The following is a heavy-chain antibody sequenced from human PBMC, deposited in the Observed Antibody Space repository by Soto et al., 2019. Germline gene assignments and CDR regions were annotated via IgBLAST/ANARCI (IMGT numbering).Heavy chain of an antibody. CDR3: ARGLGGSNF. CDR1: GFTFRSYW. J-gene: IGHJ4*02. Sequence: PGGSLRLSCAASGFTFRSYWMHWVRQVPGKGLLWVARINSDGSSTTYADFVKGRFTISRDNAKNVLYLQMSSLRAEDTAVYYCARGLGGSNFWGQGTLVTVSS. V-gene: IGHV3-74*01. CDR2: INSDGSST. D-gene: IGHD1-26*01.